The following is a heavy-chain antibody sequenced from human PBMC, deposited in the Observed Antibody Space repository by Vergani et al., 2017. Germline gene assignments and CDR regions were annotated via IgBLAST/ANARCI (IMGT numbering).Heavy chain of an antibody. D-gene: IGHD6-6*01. J-gene: IGHJ4*02. Sequence: QLVQSGAEVKKPGTSVKVSCKASGFTFTSSAVQWVRQARGQRLEWIGWIVVGSGNTNYAQKFQERVTITRDMSTSTAYMELSSLRSEDTAVYYCAIRNMAARADFDYWGQGTLVTVSS. CDR3: AIRNMAARADFDY. CDR1: GFTFTSSA. V-gene: IGHV1-58*01. CDR2: IVVGSGNT.